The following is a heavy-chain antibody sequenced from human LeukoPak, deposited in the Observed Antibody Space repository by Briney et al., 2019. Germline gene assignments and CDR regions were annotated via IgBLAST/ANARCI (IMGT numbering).Heavy chain of an antibody. D-gene: IGHD3-10*01. CDR3: ARETGPSGPFDP. Sequence: ASVKVSCKASGYTFTSYDINWVRQATGQGLEWMGWMNPNSGNTGYAQKFQGGVTMTRNTSISTAYMELSSLRSEDTAVYYCARETGPSGPFDPWGQGTLVTVSS. V-gene: IGHV1-8*01. CDR1: GYTFTSYD. J-gene: IGHJ5*02. CDR2: MNPNSGNT.